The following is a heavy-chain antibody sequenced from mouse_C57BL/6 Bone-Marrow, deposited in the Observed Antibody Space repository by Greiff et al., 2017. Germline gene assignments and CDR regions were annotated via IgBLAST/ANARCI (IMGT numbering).Heavy chain of an antibody. CDR2: IDPANGNT. CDR3: ASWEGWPPFDY. J-gene: IGHJ2*01. V-gene: IGHV14-3*01. CDR1: GFNIKNTY. D-gene: IGHD1-1*02. Sequence: EVQLQQSVAELVRPGASVKLSCTASGFNIKNTYMHWVKQRPEQGLEWIGRIDPANGNTKYAPKFQGKATITADTSSKIAYLQISSLAAEYTAIYCCASWEGWPPFDYWGQGTTLTVSS.